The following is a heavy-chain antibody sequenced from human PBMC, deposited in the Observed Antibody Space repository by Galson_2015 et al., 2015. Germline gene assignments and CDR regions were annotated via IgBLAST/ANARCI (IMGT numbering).Heavy chain of an antibody. CDR3: ARIARYYYGSGSVTTDAFDI. Sequence: SVKVSCKASGYTFTTYGISWVRQAPGQGLEWMGWISADNGNFNYAQKFEDRITMTTDTSTSTAYMELRSLRSDDTAVYYCARIARYYYGSGSVTTDAFDIWGQGTMVIVSS. V-gene: IGHV1-18*01. CDR2: ISADNGNF. J-gene: IGHJ3*02. CDR1: GYTFTTYG. D-gene: IGHD3-10*01.